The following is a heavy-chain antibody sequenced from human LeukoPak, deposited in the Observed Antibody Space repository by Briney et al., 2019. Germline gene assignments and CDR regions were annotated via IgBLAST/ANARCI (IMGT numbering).Heavy chain of an antibody. Sequence: ASVKVSCKVSGYTLTELSMHWVRQAPGQGPEWMGWINPNSGGTNYAQKFQGRVTMTRDTSISTAYMELSRLRSDDTAVYYCARVYSGSLSNFDYWGQGTLVTVSS. D-gene: IGHD1-26*01. V-gene: IGHV1-2*02. J-gene: IGHJ4*02. CDR2: INPNSGGT. CDR3: ARVYSGSLSNFDY. CDR1: GYTLTELS.